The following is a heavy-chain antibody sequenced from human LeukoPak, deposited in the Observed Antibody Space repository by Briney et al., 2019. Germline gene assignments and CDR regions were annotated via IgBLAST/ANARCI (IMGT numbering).Heavy chain of an antibody. V-gene: IGHV3-74*01. D-gene: IGHD1/OR15-1a*01. CDR1: GPTLSGYW. CDR2: IDSDGSGT. J-gene: IGHJ4*02. Sequence: GGSLRLSCSASGPTLSGYWMHWVRHIPGKGLVWVSRIDSDGSGTSYADSVKGRFTISRDDVKNMLYLQMNSLRVEDTGLYYCSTVEHFWGQGTLVTVSS. CDR3: STVEHF.